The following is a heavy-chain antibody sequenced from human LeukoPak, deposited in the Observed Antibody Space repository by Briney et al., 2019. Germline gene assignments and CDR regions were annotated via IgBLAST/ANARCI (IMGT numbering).Heavy chain of an antibody. D-gene: IGHD3-10*01. J-gene: IGHJ4*02. Sequence: GGSLRLSCAASGFTFSSYAMSWVRQAPGKGLEWVSAISGSGGSTYYADSVKGRFTISRDSSKNTLYLQMNCLRAEDTAVYYCAKGLLWFGQPIDYWGQGTLVTVSS. CDR3: AKGLLWFGQPIDY. CDR1: GFTFSSYA. V-gene: IGHV3-23*01. CDR2: ISGSGGST.